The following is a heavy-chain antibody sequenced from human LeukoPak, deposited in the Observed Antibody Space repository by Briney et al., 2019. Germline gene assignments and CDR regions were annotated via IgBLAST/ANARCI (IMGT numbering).Heavy chain of an antibody. Sequence: GGSLRLSCAASGLTFTDFWMNGVRLAPGRGLEWLANINPYGTEKYYVDSVKGRFAISRDNAKNEAYLEMNSLRAEDTGVYYCSGRDSSRSPRAYWGQGALVSVSS. J-gene: IGHJ4*02. V-gene: IGHV3-7*01. CDR2: INPYGTEK. D-gene: IGHD2-2*01. CDR1: GLTFTDFW. CDR3: SGRDSSRSPRAY.